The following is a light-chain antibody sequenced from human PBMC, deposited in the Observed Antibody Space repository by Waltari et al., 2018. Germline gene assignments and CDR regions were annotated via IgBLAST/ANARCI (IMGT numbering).Light chain of an antibody. CDR2: DTS. V-gene: IGKV3-11*01. J-gene: IGKJ4*01. CDR3: QQRADGPLT. Sequence: AWDQVKPGPAPRILIYDTSTRATCSPARVSGRGSGTDFSLTITSLESEDFAVYYCQQRADGPLTFGVRTNVEIK.